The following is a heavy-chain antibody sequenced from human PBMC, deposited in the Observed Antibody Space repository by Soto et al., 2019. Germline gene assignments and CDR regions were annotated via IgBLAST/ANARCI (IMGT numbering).Heavy chain of an antibody. V-gene: IGHV5-51*01. CDR1: GYSFTSYW. Sequence: PGESLKISCKGSGYSFTSYWIGWVLQMPGKGLEWMGIIYPGDSDTRYSPSFQGQVTISADKSISTAYLQWSSLKASDTAMYYCASNNFDFWGPPNYWGQGTLVTVSS. CDR3: ASNNFDFWGPPNY. D-gene: IGHD3-3*01. CDR2: IYPGDSDT. J-gene: IGHJ4*02.